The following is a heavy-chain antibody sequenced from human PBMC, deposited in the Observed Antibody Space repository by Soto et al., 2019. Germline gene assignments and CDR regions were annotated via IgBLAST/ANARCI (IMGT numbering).Heavy chain of an antibody. CDR1: GFTFSSYG. J-gene: IGHJ4*02. CDR2: IWYDGSNK. D-gene: IGHD5-12*01. Sequence: QVQLVESGGGVVQPGRSLRLSCAASGFTFSSYGMHWVRQAPGKGLEWVAVIWYDGSNKYYADSVKGRFTISRDNSKNTLYLQMNIRGAEDTAVYYCARDTTYSGYGYYFDYWGQGTLVTVSS. V-gene: IGHV3-33*01. CDR3: ARDTTYSGYGYYFDY.